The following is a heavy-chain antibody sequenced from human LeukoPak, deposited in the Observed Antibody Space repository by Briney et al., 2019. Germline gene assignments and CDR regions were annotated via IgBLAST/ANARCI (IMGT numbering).Heavy chain of an antibody. Sequence: SETLSLTCAVYGGSFSGYYWSWIRQPAGKGLEWIGEINHSGSTNYNPSLKSRVTISVDTSKNQFSLKLSSVTAADTAVYYCARGGSRKDIVVVPAAIPHWFDPWGQGTLVTVSS. CDR3: ARGGSRKDIVVVPAAIPHWFDP. CDR1: GGSFSGYY. V-gene: IGHV4-34*01. CDR2: INHSGST. D-gene: IGHD2-2*02. J-gene: IGHJ5*02.